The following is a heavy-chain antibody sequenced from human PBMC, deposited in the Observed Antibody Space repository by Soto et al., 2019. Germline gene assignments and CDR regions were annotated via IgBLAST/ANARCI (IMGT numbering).Heavy chain of an antibody. D-gene: IGHD5-12*01. V-gene: IGHV3-11*01. CDR3: ARAGGTDIVATTDSGFDY. Sequence: GGSLRLSCAASGFTFSDYYMSWIRQAPGKGLEWVSYISSSGSTIYYADSVKGRFTISRDNAKNSLYLQMNSLRAEDTAVYYCARAGGTDIVATTDSGFDYWGQGTLVTVSS. J-gene: IGHJ4*02. CDR1: GFTFSDYY. CDR2: ISSSGSTI.